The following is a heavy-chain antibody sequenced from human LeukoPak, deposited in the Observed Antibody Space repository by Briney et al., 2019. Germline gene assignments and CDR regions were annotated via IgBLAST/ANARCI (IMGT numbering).Heavy chain of an antibody. Sequence: GGSLRLSCAASGFTFSSYGMHWVRQAPGKGLEWVAVISYDGSNKYYADSVKGRFTISRDNSKNTLYLQMNSLRAEDTAVYYCAKDASLYDILTGYLDYWGQGTLVTVSS. V-gene: IGHV3-30*18. CDR1: GFTFSSYG. D-gene: IGHD3-9*01. J-gene: IGHJ4*02. CDR2: ISYDGSNK. CDR3: AKDASLYDILTGYLDY.